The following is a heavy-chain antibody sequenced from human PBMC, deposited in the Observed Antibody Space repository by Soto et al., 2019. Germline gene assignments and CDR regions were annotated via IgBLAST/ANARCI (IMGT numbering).Heavy chain of an antibody. CDR2: IDPSDSYT. D-gene: IGHD2-8*01. CDR3: ASTPSWELPNDWFDP. J-gene: IGHJ5*02. Sequence: EVQLVQSGAEVKKPGESLRISCKGSGYSFTSYWISWVRQMPGKGLEWMGRIDPSDSYTNYSPSFQGHVTISADKSISTAYLQWSSLKASDTAMYYCASTPSWELPNDWFDPWGQGTLVTVSS. CDR1: GYSFTSYW. V-gene: IGHV5-10-1*03.